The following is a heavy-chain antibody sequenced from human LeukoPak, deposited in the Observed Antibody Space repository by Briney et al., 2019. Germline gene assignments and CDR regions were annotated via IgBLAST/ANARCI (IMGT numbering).Heavy chain of an antibody. CDR3: AKEKYSSGFFDY. CDR2: ISGSGGRT. J-gene: IGHJ4*02. Sequence: PGASLRLSCAASGFTFSSYAMSWLRQAPGKGLEWVSAISGSGGRTYYADSVKGRFTISRDNSKNTLYLQMNSLRAEDTAVYYCAKEKYSSGFFDYWGQATLVTVYS. D-gene: IGHD6-19*01. CDR1: GFTFSSYA. V-gene: IGHV3-23*01.